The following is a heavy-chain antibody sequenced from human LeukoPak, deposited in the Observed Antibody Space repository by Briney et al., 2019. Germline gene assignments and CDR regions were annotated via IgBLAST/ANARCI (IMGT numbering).Heavy chain of an antibody. CDR2: IYYSGST. D-gene: IGHD3-16*01. Sequence: SETLSLTCSVSGGSMNSYYWSWIRQSPGKGLEWIGYIYYSGSTYYNPSLKSRVTISVDTSKNQFSLKLSSVTAADTAVYYCARGPSWGWNFDCWGQGTLVTVSS. J-gene: IGHJ4*02. CDR1: GGSMNSYY. V-gene: IGHV4-59*08. CDR3: ARGPSWGWNFDC.